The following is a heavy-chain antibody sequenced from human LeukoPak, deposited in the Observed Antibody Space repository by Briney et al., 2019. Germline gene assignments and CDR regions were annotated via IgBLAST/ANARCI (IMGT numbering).Heavy chain of an antibody. V-gene: IGHV3-21*01. CDR3: AFSLDCSSTSCPFDY. J-gene: IGHJ4*02. Sequence: GGSLRLSCAASGFTFSSYSMNWVRQAPGKGLEWVSSISSSSSYIYYADSVKGRFTISRDNAKNSLYLQMNSLRAEDTAVYYCAFSLDCSSTSCPFDYWGQGTLVTVSS. CDR1: GFTFSSYS. CDR2: ISSSSSYI. D-gene: IGHD2-2*01.